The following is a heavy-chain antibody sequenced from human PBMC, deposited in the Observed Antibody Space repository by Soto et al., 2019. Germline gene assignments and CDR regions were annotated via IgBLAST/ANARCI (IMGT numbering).Heavy chain of an antibody. D-gene: IGHD6-19*01. J-gene: IGHJ5*02. CDR3: ARGVAGPLHWFDP. Sequence: EASVKVSCKASGYTFTSYAMHWVRQAPGQRLEWMGWINAGNGNTKYSQKFQGRVTITRDTSASTAYMELSSLRSEGTAVYYCARGVAGPLHWFDPWGQGTLVTVSS. V-gene: IGHV1-3*01. CDR2: INAGNGNT. CDR1: GYTFTSYA.